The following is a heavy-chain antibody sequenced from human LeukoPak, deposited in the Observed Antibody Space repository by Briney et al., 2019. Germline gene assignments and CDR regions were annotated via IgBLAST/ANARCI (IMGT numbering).Heavy chain of an antibody. J-gene: IGHJ4*02. CDR3: AKSGYNRFDY. D-gene: IGHD5-24*01. Sequence: GGSLRLSCAGSGFTLSSSAMSWVRQAPGKGLEWVSSMSGRGSGGSTYYADSVKGRFTISRDNSKSTLYLQMNSLRAEDTAVYYCAKSGYNRFDYWGQGTLVTVSS. V-gene: IGHV3-23*01. CDR1: GFTLSSSA. CDR2: MSGRGSGGST.